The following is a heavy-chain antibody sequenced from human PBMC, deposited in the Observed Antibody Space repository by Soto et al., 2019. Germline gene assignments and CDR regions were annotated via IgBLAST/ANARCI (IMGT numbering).Heavy chain of an antibody. V-gene: IGHV1-18*01. J-gene: IGHJ5*02. CDR2: ISLYSDGT. CDR3: ARVVPGAEAWFGP. Sequence: ASVKVSCKTSGYTFSNYGITWVRQAPGQPLEWLGWISLYSDGTNYAQKFQGRVSMTTDTSTTTAYMGLRGLRSDDTAVYYCARVVPGAEAWFGPWGQGTLVTVSS. D-gene: IGHD2-2*01. CDR1: GYTFSNYG.